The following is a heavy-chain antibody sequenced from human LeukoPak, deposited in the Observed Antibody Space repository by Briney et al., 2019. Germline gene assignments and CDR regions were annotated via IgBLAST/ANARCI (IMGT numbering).Heavy chain of an antibody. CDR3: ARQPRPTVTSDFDY. J-gene: IGHJ4*02. CDR1: GGSISSSSSY. Sequence: SETLSLTCTVSGGSISSSSSYWGWVRQPPGKGLEWIGYIYYSGSTYYNPSLKSRVTISVDTSKNQFSLNLCSVTAADTAVYYCARQPRPTVTSDFDYWGQGTLVTVSS. D-gene: IGHD4-17*01. V-gene: IGHV4-39*01. CDR2: IYYSGST.